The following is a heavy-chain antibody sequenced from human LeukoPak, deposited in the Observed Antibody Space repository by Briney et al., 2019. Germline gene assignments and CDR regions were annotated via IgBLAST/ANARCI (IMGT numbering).Heavy chain of an antibody. V-gene: IGHV3-48*01. CDR1: NFSFSDYP. J-gene: IGHJ4*02. CDR2: ISSGSSTI. Sequence: GGSLRLSCEASNFSFSDYPMNWVCQAPGRGLEWVSYISSGSSTIYYADSVKGRFTISRDNAKHSLYLQMNSLRAEDTAVYYCARGYSSSSGFHFDYWGQGTLVTVSS. CDR3: ARGYSSSSGFHFDY. D-gene: IGHD6-6*01.